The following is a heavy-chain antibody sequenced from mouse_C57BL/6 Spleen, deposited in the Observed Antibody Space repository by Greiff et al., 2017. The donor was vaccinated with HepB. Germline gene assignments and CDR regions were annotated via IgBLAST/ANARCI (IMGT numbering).Heavy chain of an antibody. Sequence: QVQLQQSGAELVKPGASVKMSCKASGYTFTSYWLTWVKQRPGQGLEWIGDIYPGSGSTNYNEKFKSKATLTVDTSSSTAYMQLSSLTSEDSAVYYCARGSGYVDYAMDYWGQGTSVTVSS. CDR2: IYPGSGST. D-gene: IGHD3-2*02. J-gene: IGHJ4*01. CDR3: ARGSGYVDYAMDY. V-gene: IGHV1-55*01. CDR1: GYTFTSYW.